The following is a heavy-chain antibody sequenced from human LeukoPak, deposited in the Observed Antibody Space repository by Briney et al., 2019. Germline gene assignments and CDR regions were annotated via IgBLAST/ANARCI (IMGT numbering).Heavy chain of an antibody. CDR1: GFTFSSYE. CDR3: AKDLNFNWFDP. Sequence: GGSLRLSCAASGFTFSSYEMNWVRQAPGKGLEWVSAISGSGGSAYYADSVKGRFTISRDNSKNTLYLQMNSLRAEDTAVYYCAKDLNFNWFDPWGQGTLVTVSS. D-gene: IGHD1-7*01. CDR2: ISGSGGSA. V-gene: IGHV3-23*01. J-gene: IGHJ5*02.